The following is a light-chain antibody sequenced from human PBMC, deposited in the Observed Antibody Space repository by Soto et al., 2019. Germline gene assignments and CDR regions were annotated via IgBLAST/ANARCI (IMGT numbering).Light chain of an antibody. CDR3: QQYNTYWT. CDR2: DAS. V-gene: IGKV1-5*01. CDR1: QSITNW. J-gene: IGKJ1*01. Sequence: DIQMTQSPSTLSASVGDRVIIPCRASQSITNWLAWYQQKPGKAPNLLIYDASTLQSGVPSRFSGSGFGTEFTLTISSLQPDDFATYYCQQYNTYWTFGQGTKVDI.